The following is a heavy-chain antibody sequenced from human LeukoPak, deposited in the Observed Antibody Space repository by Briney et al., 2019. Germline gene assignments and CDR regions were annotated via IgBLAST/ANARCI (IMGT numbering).Heavy chain of an antibody. CDR1: GYTLTELS. J-gene: IGHJ6*03. D-gene: IGHD6-6*01. CDR2: FDPEDGET. V-gene: IGHV1-24*01. CDR3: ATDLSSSRNMDT. Sequence: ASVKLSCKVSGYTLTELSMHWVRQAPGKGLEWMGGFDPEDGETIYAQKFQGRVTMTEDTSTDTAYMELSSLRSEDTAVYYCATDLSSSRNMDTWGRGTTVTVSS.